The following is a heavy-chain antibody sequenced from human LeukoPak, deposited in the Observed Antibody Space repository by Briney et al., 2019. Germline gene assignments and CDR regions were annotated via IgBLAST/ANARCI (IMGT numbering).Heavy chain of an antibody. V-gene: IGHV3-23*01. J-gene: IGHJ4*02. D-gene: IGHD6-13*01. Sequence: GGSLRLSCAASGFTFSSYAMSWVRQAPGKGLEWVSAISGSGGSTYYADSVKGRFTISRDNSKNTLYLQMNSLRAEDTAVYYCAKVLLGSSWYLLIDYWGQGTLVTVSS. CDR3: AKVLLGSSWYLLIDY. CDR2: ISGSGGST. CDR1: GFTFSSYA.